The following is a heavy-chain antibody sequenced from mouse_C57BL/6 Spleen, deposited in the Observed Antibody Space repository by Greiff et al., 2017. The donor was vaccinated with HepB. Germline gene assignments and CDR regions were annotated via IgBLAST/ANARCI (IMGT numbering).Heavy chain of an antibody. CDR2: IDPENGDT. V-gene: IGHV14-4*01. CDR3: TFSRGVVPYFDY. Sequence: EVQRVESGAELVRPGASVKLSCTASGFNIKDDYMHWVKQRPEQGLEWIGWIDPENGDTEYASKFQGKATITADTSSNTAYLQLSSLTSEDTAVYYCTFSRGVVPYFDYWGQGTTLTVSS. CDR1: GFNIKDDY. D-gene: IGHD6-1*01. J-gene: IGHJ2*01.